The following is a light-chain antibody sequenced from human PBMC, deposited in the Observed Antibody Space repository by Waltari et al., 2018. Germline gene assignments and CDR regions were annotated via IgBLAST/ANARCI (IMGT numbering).Light chain of an antibody. CDR2: EGS. Sequence: QSALTQPASVSGSPGQSITISCTGTSSDVGSYNLVSWDQQHPGKAPKLMIYEGSKRPSGLSIRFAGSKSGNTASLTISGLQAEDEADYYCCSHAGSSTLFGGGTKLTVL. J-gene: IGLJ2*01. CDR1: SSDVGSYNL. V-gene: IGLV2-23*01. CDR3: CSHAGSSTL.